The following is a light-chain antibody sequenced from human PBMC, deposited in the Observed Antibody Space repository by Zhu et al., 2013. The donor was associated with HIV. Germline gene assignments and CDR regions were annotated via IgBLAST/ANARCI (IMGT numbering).Light chain of an antibody. Sequence: DIKMTQSPSTLSASVGDRVTITCRASQSIGGWLAWYQQKPGKAPKLLISDISSLQSGVPSRFSGSGFGTEFTLTISSLQPDDFATYYCQQYISYSFGQGTKVEIK. CDR1: QSIGGW. V-gene: IGKV1-5*01. J-gene: IGKJ1*01. CDR3: QQYISYS. CDR2: DIS.